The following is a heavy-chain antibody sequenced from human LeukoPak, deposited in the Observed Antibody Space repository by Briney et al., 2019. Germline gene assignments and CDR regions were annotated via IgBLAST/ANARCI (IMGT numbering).Heavy chain of an antibody. CDR3: AKAPRYYYGSGSYYVDY. V-gene: IGHV3-53*01. D-gene: IGHD3-10*01. CDR2: IYSGGST. CDR1: GFTVSSNY. Sequence: PGGPLRLSCAASGFTVSSNYMSWVRQAPGKGLEWVSVIYSGGSTYYADSVKGRFTISRDNSKNTLYLQMNSLRAEDTAVYSCAKAPRYYYGSGSYYVDYWGQGTLVTVSS. J-gene: IGHJ4*02.